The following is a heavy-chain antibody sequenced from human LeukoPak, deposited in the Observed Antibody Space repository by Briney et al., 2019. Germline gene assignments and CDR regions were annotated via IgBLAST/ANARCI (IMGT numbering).Heavy chain of an antibody. CDR3: ARPDLMRELRFDP. CDR1: GYRSTSYW. J-gene: IGHJ5*02. CDR2: IWYDGSNK. D-gene: IGHD1-7*01. V-gene: IGHV3-33*01. Sequence: GESLKISCQGSGYRSTSYWIGWVRQAPGKGLEWVAVIWYDGSNKYYADSVKGRFTISRDSSKNTLYLQMNSLRAEDTAVYYCARPDLMRELRFDPWGQGTLVTVSS.